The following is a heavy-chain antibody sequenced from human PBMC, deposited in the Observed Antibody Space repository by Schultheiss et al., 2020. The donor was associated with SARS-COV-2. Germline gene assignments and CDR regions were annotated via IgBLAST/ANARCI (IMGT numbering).Heavy chain of an antibody. CDR3: ARLVAYSSSSVGWFDP. D-gene: IGHD6-6*01. J-gene: IGHJ5*02. CDR2: IYTSGST. Sequence: SETLSLTCTVSGGSISSYYWSWIRQPAGKGLEWIGRIYTSGSTNYNPSLKSRVTMSVDTSKNQFSLKLSSVTAADTAVYYCARLVAYSSSSVGWFDPWGQGTLVTVSS. V-gene: IGHV4-4*07. CDR1: GGSISSYY.